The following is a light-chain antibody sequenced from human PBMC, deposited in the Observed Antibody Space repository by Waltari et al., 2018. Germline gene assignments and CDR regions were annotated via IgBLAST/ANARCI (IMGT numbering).Light chain of an antibody. V-gene: IGKV3-15*01. CDR3: QQYNQWPRT. CDR1: QSVSSK. Sequence: SCRASQSVSSKLAWYQQIPGQTPRLLSYEASTRATTIPARFTAGGSGTEFTLSISSLQSEDFAVYYCQQYNQWPRTFGQGTKVEIK. CDR2: EAS. J-gene: IGKJ1*01.